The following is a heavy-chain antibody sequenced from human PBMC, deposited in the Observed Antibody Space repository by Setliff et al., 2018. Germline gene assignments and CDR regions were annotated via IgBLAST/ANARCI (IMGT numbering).Heavy chain of an antibody. V-gene: IGHV4-38-2*02. D-gene: IGHD6-19*01. J-gene: IGHJ6*03. CDR1: GYSISSGYY. CDR2: IYHSGST. CDR3: AREQWLDPPGYYYMDV. Sequence: SETLSLTCAVSGYSISSGYYWGWIRQPPGKGLEWIGSIYHSGSTYYNPSLKSRVTISVDTPKNQFSLKLSSVTAADMAVYYCAREQWLDPPGYYYMDVWAKGTTVTVSS.